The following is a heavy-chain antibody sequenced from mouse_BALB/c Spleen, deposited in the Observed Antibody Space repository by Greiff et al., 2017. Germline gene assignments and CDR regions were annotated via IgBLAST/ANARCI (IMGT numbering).Heavy chain of an antibody. Sequence: EVKVVESGGDLVKPGGSLKLSCAASGFTFSSYGMSWVRQTPDKRLEWVATISSGGSYTYYPDSVKGRFTISRDNAKNTLYLQMSSLKSEDTAMYYCARHKGEYYFDYWGQGTTLTVSS. J-gene: IGHJ2*01. V-gene: IGHV5-6*01. CDR3: ARHKGEYYFDY. CDR1: GFTFSSYG. CDR2: ISSGGSYT.